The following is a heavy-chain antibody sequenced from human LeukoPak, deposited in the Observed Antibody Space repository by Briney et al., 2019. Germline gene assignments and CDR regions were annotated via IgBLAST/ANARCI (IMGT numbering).Heavy chain of an antibody. V-gene: IGHV4-31*03. CDR3: AIKPGSGYFDY. J-gene: IGHJ4*02. CDR2: IYYSGST. CDR1: GGSISSGGYY. D-gene: IGHD3-3*01. Sequence: SETLSLTCTVSGGSISSGGYYWSWIRQHPGKVLEWIGYIYYSGSTYYNQSLKSRVTISVDTSKNQFSLKLSSVTAADTAVYYCAIKPGSGYFDYWGQGTLVTVSS.